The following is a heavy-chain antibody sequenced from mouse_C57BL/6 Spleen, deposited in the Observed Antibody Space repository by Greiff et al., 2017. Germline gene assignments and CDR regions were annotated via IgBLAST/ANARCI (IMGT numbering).Heavy chain of an antibody. J-gene: IGHJ3*01. V-gene: IGHV1-15*01. CDR1: GYTFTDYE. D-gene: IGHD3-2*02. CDR3: TRVESAQTTAWFAY. CDR2: IDPETGVT. Sequence: QVQLKESGAELVRPGASVTLSCKASGYTFTDYEMHWVKQTPVHGLEWIGAIDPETGVTAYNQKFKGKAILTADKSSSTAYMELRSLTSEDSAVYDCTRVESAQTTAWFAYWGQGTLVTVSA.